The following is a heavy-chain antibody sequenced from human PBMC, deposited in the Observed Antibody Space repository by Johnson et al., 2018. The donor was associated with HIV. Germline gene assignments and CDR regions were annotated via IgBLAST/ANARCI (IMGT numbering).Heavy chain of an antibody. Sequence: QVQLVESGGGAVQPGRSLRLSCAASGFTFSVHAMHWVRQAPGKGLEWVAVISYDGSNKYYADSVKGRFTISRDNSKNTLYLQMNSLRAEDTAVYYCARGSIAAHDAFDIWGQGTMVTVSS. J-gene: IGHJ3*02. CDR2: ISYDGSNK. CDR3: ARGSIAAHDAFDI. V-gene: IGHV3-30*14. CDR1: GFTFSVHA. D-gene: IGHD6-6*01.